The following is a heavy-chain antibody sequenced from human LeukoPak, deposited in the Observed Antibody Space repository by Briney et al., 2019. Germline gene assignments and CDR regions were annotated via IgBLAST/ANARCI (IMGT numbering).Heavy chain of an antibody. Sequence: PSETLSLTCAVYGGSFSGYYWSWIRQPPGKGLEWIGYIYYSGSTNYNPSLKSRVTISVDTSKNQFSLKLSSVTAADTAVYYCAREWRTYYDSSGPQDTWGQGTMVTVSS. CDR1: GGSFSGYY. CDR3: AREWRTYYDSSGPQDT. CDR2: IYYSGST. D-gene: IGHD3-22*01. J-gene: IGHJ3*02. V-gene: IGHV4-59*01.